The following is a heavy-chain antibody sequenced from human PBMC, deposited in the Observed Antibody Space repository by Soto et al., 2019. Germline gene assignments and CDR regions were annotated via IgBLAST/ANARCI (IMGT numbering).Heavy chain of an antibody. CDR1: GYTFTSYA. J-gene: IGHJ6*03. V-gene: IGHV1-3*01. CDR3: ARDRGSYYYMDV. CDR2: INAGNGNT. D-gene: IGHD3-10*01. Sequence: QVQLVQSGAEVKKPGASVKVSCKASGYTFTSYAMHWVRQAPGQRLEWMGWINAGNGNTKYSQKFQGRVTITRDTSASTAYMELSSLRSEDTAVYYCARDRGSYYYMDVWGKGTTVTVSS.